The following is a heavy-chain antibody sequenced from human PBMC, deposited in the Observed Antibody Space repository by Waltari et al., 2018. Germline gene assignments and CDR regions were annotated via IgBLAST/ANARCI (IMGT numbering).Heavy chain of an antibody. CDR1: GWSFSGYY. J-gene: IGHJ6*03. CDR3: ARYGGKSYYYYMDV. D-gene: IGHD2-15*01. CDR2: INHSGST. V-gene: IGHV4-34*01. Sequence: QVQLQQWGAGLLKPSETLSLTCAVYGWSFSGYYWSWILQPPGKGLEWIGEINHSGSTNYNPSLKSRVTISVDTSKNQFSLKLSSVTAADTAVYYCARYGGKSYYYYMDVWGKGTTVTVSS.